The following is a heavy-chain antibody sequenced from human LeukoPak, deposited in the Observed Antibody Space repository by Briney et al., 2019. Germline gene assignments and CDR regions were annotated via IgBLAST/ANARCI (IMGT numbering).Heavy chain of an antibody. D-gene: IGHD3-3*01. CDR3: ARGLKYYDVWSGSAMGYYFDY. Sequence: SETLSLTCTVSGGSISSYYWSWIRQPPGKGLEWIGYIYYSGSTNYNPSLKSRVTISVDTSKNHFSLKLSSVTAADTAVYYCARGLKYYDVWSGSAMGYYFDYWGQETLVTLSS. J-gene: IGHJ4*02. V-gene: IGHV4-59*01. CDR2: IYYSGST. CDR1: GGSISSYY.